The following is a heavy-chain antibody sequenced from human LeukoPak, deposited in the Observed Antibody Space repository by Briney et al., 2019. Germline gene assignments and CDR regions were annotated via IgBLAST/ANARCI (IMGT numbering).Heavy chain of an antibody. D-gene: IGHD4-11*01. CDR3: AKLTTS. J-gene: IGHJ4*02. CDR1: GFSFTDYS. Sequence: GGSLRLSCAAAGFSFTDYSMSWVRQAPGKGLEWVAVTVGGGDGTYYADSVKGRFTTSRDNSNNTLYLQMNSLRAEDTAVYYCAKLTTSWGQGTLVTVSS. CDR2: TVGGGDGT. V-gene: IGHV3-23*01.